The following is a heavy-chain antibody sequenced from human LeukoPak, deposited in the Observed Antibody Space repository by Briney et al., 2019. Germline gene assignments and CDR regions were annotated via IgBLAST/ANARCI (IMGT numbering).Heavy chain of an antibody. CDR2: IYWDDDK. CDR1: GFSLTTPGVG. D-gene: IGHD2-15*01. V-gene: IGHV2-5*02. J-gene: IGHJ4*02. Sequence: KESGPTLVNPTQTLTLTCTFSGFSLTTPGVGVGWIRQPPGKALEWLALIYWDDDKRYSQSLKSRLTISRDISRNHVVLTMTNMDPLDTATYYCAHSGGYCTHSTCYDHFDKWGQGTLVTVSS. CDR3: AHSGGYCTHSTCYDHFDK.